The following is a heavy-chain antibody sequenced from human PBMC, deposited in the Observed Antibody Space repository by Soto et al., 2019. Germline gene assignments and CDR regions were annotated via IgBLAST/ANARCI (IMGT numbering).Heavy chain of an antibody. V-gene: IGHV4-31*03. Sequence: PSETLSLTCTVSGGSISSGGYYWSWIRQHPGKGLEWIGYIYYSGSTYYNPSLKSRVTISVDTSKNQFSLKLSSVTAADTAVYYCARWEMNYGRHSTFDAFDIWGQGTMVTVSS. CDR1: GGSISSGGYY. D-gene: IGHD4-17*01. CDR3: ARWEMNYGRHSTFDAFDI. J-gene: IGHJ3*02. CDR2: IYYSGST.